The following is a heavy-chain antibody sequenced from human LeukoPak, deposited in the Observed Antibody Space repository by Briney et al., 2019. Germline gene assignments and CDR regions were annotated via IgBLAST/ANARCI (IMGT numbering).Heavy chain of an antibody. V-gene: IGHV4-4*07. CDR2: IYTSGST. J-gene: IGHJ6*03. D-gene: IGHD2-2*02. Sequence: PSETLSLTCTVSGGSISSYYWSWIRQPAGKGLDWIGRIYTSGSTNYNPSLKSRVTMSVDTSKNQFSLKLSSVTAADTAVYYCARGRYCSSTSCYTSYYYYYMDVWGKGTTVTVSS. CDR3: ARGRYCSSTSCYTSYYYYYMDV. CDR1: GGSISSYY.